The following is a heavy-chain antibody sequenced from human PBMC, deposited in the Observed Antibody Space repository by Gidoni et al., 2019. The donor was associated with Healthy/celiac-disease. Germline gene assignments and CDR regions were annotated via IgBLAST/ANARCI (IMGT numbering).Heavy chain of an antibody. CDR1: GFTLRDSD. CDR2: LRSKGKSYST. V-gene: IGHV3-73*02. Sequence: EVQLVESGGGLVQPGGSLILPCADSGFTLRDSDIHWVRPASGRGLGWVGRLRSKGKSYSTFSAASFRCRFTVSRDDSKITAYLQMSSLQTEDTAVYYCARLPVTLGLVTTSFDYFGHGTLVTLSS. D-gene: IGHD2-21*02. CDR3: ARLPVTLGLVTTSFDY. J-gene: IGHJ4*01.